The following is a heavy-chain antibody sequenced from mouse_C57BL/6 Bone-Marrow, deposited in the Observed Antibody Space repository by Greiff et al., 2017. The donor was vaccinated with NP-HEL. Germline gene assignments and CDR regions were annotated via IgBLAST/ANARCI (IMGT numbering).Heavy chain of an antibody. D-gene: IGHD2-14*01. CDR2: IYPRSGNT. Sequence: VQVVESGAELARPGASVKLSCKASGYTFTSYGISWVKQRTGQGLEWIGEIYPRSGNTYYNEKFKGKATLTADKSSSTAYMERRSLTSEDAAVYSGAGGRLQLYDIDYWGQGTTLTVSS. CDR3: AGGRLQLYDIDY. J-gene: IGHJ2*01. V-gene: IGHV1-81*01. CDR1: GYTFTSYG.